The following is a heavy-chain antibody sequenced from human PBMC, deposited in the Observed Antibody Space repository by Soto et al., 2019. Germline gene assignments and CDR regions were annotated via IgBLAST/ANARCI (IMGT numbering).Heavy chain of an antibody. J-gene: IGHJ4*02. Sequence: ASVKVSCKASGYTFTSYGISRVRPAPWQGLEWMGWISAYNGNTNYAQKLQGRVTMTTDTSTSTAHMELRSLRSDDTAVYYCARDNKEHGYATTFDYWGQGALVTVSS. V-gene: IGHV1-18*01. CDR1: GYTFTSYG. D-gene: IGHD3-16*01. CDR3: ARDNKEHGYATTFDY. CDR2: ISAYNGNT.